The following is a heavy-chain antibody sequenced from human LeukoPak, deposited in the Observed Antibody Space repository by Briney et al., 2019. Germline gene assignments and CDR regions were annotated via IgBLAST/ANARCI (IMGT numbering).Heavy chain of an antibody. D-gene: IGHD2-15*01. CDR1: GGTFSSYT. CDR2: IIPILGIA. CDR3: ARGAATPLVPRMNYGMDV. J-gene: IGHJ6*02. V-gene: IGHV1-69*02. Sequence: ASVKVSCKASGGTFSSYTISWVRQAPGQGLEWVGRIIPILGIANYAQKFQGRVTITADKSTSTAYMELSSLRSEDTAVYYCARGAATPLVPRMNYGMDVWGQGTTVTVSS.